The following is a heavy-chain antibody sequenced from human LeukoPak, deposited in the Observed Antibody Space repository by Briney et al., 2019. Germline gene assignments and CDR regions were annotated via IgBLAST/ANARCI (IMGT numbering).Heavy chain of an antibody. CDR2: IYSGGST. CDR1: GFTVSSNY. Sequence: GGSLRLSCAASGFTVSSNYMSWVRQAPGKGLEWVSVIYSGGSTYYADSVKGRFTISRDNSKNTLYLQMNSLRAEDTAVYYCAGLVVVAANDAFDIGGQGTMVTVS. V-gene: IGHV3-66*01. CDR3: AGLVVVAANDAFDI. D-gene: IGHD2-15*01. J-gene: IGHJ3*02.